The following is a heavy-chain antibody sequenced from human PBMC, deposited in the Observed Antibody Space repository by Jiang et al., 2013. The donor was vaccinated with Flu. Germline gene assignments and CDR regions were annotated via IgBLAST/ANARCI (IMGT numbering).Heavy chain of an antibody. CDR2: ISSSSSTI. J-gene: IGHJ4*02. D-gene: IGHD5-12*01. V-gene: IGHV3-48*01. CDR3: ARVGGWLRFFDY. Sequence: YISSSSSTIYYADSVKGRFTISRDNAKNSLYLQMNSLRAEDTAVYYCARVGGWLRFFDYWGQGTLVTVSS.